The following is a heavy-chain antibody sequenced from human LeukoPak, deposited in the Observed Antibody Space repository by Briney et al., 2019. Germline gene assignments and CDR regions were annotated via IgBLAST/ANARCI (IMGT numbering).Heavy chain of an antibody. CDR3: TTMMENYDILTGYYNLQYYFDY. D-gene: IGHD3-9*01. V-gene: IGHV3-15*01. J-gene: IGHJ4*02. CDR2: IKSKTDGGTT. Sequence: GGSLRLSCAASGFIVSSNYMSWVRQAPGKGLEWVGRIKSKTDGGTTDYAAPVKGRFTISRDDSKNTLYLQMNSLKTEDTAVYYCTTMMENYDILTGYYNLQYYFDYWGQGTLVTVSS. CDR1: GFIVSSNY.